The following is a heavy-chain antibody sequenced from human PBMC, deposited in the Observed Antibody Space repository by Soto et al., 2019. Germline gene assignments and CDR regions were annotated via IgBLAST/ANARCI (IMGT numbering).Heavy chain of an antibody. CDR2: IYYSGST. CDR3: ARHVDCSSTSCYGVDY. CDR1: GGSISSGDYY. J-gene: IGHJ4*02. Sequence: SETLSLTCPVSGGSISSGDYYWSWIRQPPGKGLEWIGYIYYSGSTNYNPSLKSRVTISVDTSKNQFSLKLSSVTAADTAVYYCARHVDCSSTSCYGVDYWGQGTLVTVSS. D-gene: IGHD2-2*01. V-gene: IGHV4-61*08.